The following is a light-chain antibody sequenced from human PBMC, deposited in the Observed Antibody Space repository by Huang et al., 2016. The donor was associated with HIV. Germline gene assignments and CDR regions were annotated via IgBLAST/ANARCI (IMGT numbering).Light chain of an antibody. J-gene: IGKJ2*01. V-gene: IGKV3-15*01. CDR3: QQYDTWPPVSS. CDR1: QTVNSN. CDR2: GAS. Sequence: EVVMTQSPVTLSASPGEGVTLSCRASQTVNSNLAWYQHKPGQVPRLLIYGASNRATGIPARFTGSGSGTEFTLTINSLHSEDFAVYYCQQYDTWPPVSSFGQGTKLVTK.